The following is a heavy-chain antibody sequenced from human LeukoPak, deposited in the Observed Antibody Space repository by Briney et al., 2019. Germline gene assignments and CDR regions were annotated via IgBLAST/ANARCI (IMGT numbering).Heavy chain of an antibody. J-gene: IGHJ4*02. D-gene: IGHD5-12*01. CDR2: IYYSGST. V-gene: IGHV4-31*03. Sequence: SQTLSLTCIVSGGSINSGGYYWSWIRQHPGKGLEWIGYIYYSGSTSYNPSLRSRVAISIDTSKNQFSLKLSFVTAADTAMYYCARGGDSGYDWDYWGQGTLVTVSS. CDR1: GGSINSGGYY. CDR3: ARGGDSGYDWDY.